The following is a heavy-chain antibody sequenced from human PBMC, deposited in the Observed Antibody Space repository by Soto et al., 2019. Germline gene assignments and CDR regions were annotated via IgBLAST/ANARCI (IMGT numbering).Heavy chain of an antibody. Sequence: QSQTLSLTCAISGDSVSSNSAAWNWIRQSPSRGLEWLGRTYYRSKWYNDYAVSVKSRITINPDTSKNQFSLQLNSVTPEDTAVYYCARGGPLPERYFDWSGLDHWGQGTLVTVSS. D-gene: IGHD3-9*01. CDR3: ARGGPLPERYFDWSGLDH. CDR1: GDSVSSNSAA. J-gene: IGHJ5*02. CDR2: TYYRSKWYN. V-gene: IGHV6-1*01.